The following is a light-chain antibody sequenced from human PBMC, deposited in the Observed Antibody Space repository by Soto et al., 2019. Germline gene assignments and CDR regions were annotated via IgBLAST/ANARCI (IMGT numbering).Light chain of an antibody. CDR1: QSISIN. Sequence: EIVVTQAPVTLSLSPGDRVNLSCRASQSISINLASYQQKPGQAPRLLIYDASNRATGIPAKFSGSGSGTDFTLTISSLEPEDFAVYYCQQRSNWPLITFGQGTRLEIK. CDR2: DAS. J-gene: IGKJ5*01. V-gene: IGKV3-11*01. CDR3: QQRSNWPLIT.